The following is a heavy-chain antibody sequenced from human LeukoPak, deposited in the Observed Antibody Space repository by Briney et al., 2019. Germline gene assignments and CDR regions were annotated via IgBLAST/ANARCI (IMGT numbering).Heavy chain of an antibody. D-gene: IGHD6-19*01. J-gene: IGHJ6*03. CDR2: IHYSGRT. CDR3: ARDFQMAYSSGWYSSYYYMDV. CDR1: GDSISSNSYY. V-gene: IGHV4-39*07. Sequence: SETLSLTCTVSGDSISSNSYYWGWIRQPPGKGLEWIGNIHYSGRTHYNPSLQSRVTISVDTSKNQFSVRLTSVTAADTAVYYCARDFQMAYSSGWYSSYYYMDVWGEGTTVTVSS.